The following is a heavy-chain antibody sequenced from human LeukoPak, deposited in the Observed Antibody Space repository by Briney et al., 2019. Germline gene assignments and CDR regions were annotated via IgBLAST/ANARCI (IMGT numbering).Heavy chain of an antibody. CDR1: GFTFSTYA. D-gene: IGHD5-18*01. V-gene: IGHV3-20*04. Sequence: GGSLRLSCAASGFTFSTYAMNWVRQAPGKGLEWVSGINWNGVSTGYADSVKGRFTISRDNAKNSLYLQMNSLRAEDTALYYCARGGSGYSYGKIDSWGQGILVTVSS. J-gene: IGHJ4*02. CDR3: ARGGSGYSYGKIDS. CDR2: INWNGVST.